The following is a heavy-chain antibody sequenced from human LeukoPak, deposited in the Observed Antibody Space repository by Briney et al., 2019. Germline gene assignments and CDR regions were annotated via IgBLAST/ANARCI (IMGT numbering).Heavy chain of an antibody. CDR3: ARVKDPGGYYYYYYMDV. D-gene: IGHD3-16*01. J-gene: IGHJ6*03. CDR2: IYYSGST. CDR1: GGSISSYY. Sequence: SETLSLTCTVSGGSISSYYWSWIRQPPGKGLEWIGYIYYSGSTNYNPSLKSRVTISVDKTKNQFSLELSSVTAADTAMYYRARVKDPGGYYYYYYMDVWGKGTTVTVSS. V-gene: IGHV4-59*12.